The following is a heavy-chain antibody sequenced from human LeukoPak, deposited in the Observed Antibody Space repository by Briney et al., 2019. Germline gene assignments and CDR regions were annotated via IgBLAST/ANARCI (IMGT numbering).Heavy chain of an antibody. CDR3: ARVHVDSYYYYGMDV. CDR2: IYYSGST. Sequence: SETLSLTCAVYGGSFSGYYWSWIRQPPGKGLEWIGYIYYSGSTNYNPSLKSRVTISVDTSKNQFSLKLSSVTAADTAVYYCARVHVDSYYYYGMDVWGQGTTVTVSS. V-gene: IGHV4-59*01. CDR1: GGSFSGYY. D-gene: IGHD3-16*01. J-gene: IGHJ6*02.